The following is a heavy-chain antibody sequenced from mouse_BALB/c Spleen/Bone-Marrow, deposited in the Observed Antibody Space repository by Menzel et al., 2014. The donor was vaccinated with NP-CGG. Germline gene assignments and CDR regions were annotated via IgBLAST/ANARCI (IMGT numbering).Heavy chain of an antibody. Sequence: VHLVESGPGLVAPSQSLSITCTVSGFSLTSYGVHWVRQPPGKGLEWLGVIWAGGSIIYNSALMSRLSISKDNSKSQVFLKMNSLQTDDTAMYYCASSYYGSSQFAYWGQGTLVTVSA. CDR1: GFSLTSYG. CDR2: IWAGGSI. CDR3: ASSYYGSSQFAY. J-gene: IGHJ3*01. D-gene: IGHD1-1*01. V-gene: IGHV2-9*02.